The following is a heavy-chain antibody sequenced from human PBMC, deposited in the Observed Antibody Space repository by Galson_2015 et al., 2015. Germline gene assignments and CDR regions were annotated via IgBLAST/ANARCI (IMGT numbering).Heavy chain of an antibody. Sequence: SLRLSCAASGFTFDDYAMHWVRQVPGKGLEWVSAINWNSASIGHADSVKGRFTISRDNAKNSLYLQMNSLRPEDTALYHCAKASRDAFDIWGQGTMVTVSS. CDR1: GFTFDDYA. CDR3: AKASRDAFDI. CDR2: INWNSASI. V-gene: IGHV3-9*01. J-gene: IGHJ3*02.